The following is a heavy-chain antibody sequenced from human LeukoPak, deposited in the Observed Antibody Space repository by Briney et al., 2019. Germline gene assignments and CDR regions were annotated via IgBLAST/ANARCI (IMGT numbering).Heavy chain of an antibody. V-gene: IGHV4-30-4*01. Sequence: SETLSLTCTVSGGSISSGDYYWSWIRQPPGKGLEWIGYIYYSGSTYYNPSLKSRVTISVDKSKNQFSLKLSSVTAADTAVYYCARRAKMGDSTLDYWGQGTLVTVSS. D-gene: IGHD3-22*01. J-gene: IGHJ4*02. CDR1: GGSISSGDYY. CDR2: IYYSGST. CDR3: ARRAKMGDSTLDY.